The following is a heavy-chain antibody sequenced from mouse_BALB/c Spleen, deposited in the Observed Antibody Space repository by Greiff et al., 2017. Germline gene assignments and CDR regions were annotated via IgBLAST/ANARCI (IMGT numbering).Heavy chain of an antibody. CDR1: GYTFTSYW. Sequence: QVQLQQPGAELVKPGASVKLSCKASGYTFTSYWMHWVKQRPGQGLEWIGEIDPSDSYTNYNQKFKGKATLTVDKSSSTAYMQLSSLTSEDSAVYYCARSDYAFAYWGQGTLVTVSA. CDR2: IDPSDSYT. V-gene: IGHV1-69*02. J-gene: IGHJ3*01. CDR3: ARSDYAFAY. D-gene: IGHD2-4*01.